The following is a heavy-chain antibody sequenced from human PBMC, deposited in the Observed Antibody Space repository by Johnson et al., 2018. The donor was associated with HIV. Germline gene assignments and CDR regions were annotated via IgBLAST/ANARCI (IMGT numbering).Heavy chain of an antibody. D-gene: IGHD6-19*01. CDR2: ISYDGSNK. V-gene: IGHV3-30*03. CDR3: ARDRWLGDAFDI. CDR1: GFTVSSNY. J-gene: IGHJ3*02. Sequence: QVQLVESGGGLVQPGGSLRLSCAASGFTVSSNYMSWVRQAPGKGLEWVAVISYDGSNKYYADSVKGRFTISRDNSKNTLYLQMNSLRPDDSAVYYCARDRWLGDAFDIWGQGTMVTVSS.